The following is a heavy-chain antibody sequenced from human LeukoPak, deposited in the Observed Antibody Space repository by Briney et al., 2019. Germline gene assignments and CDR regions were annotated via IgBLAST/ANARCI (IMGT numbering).Heavy chain of an antibody. Sequence: LSLTCAVSGGSISSSNWWSWVRQPPGKGLEWVSFISSDGRTTYYADSVKGRFTISRDNSKNTLHLLMSSLSADDTAVYYCAELGITMIGGVWGKGTTVTISS. D-gene: IGHD3-10*02. V-gene: IGHV3-30*18. J-gene: IGHJ6*04. CDR1: GGSISSSNW. CDR2: ISSDGRTT. CDR3: AELGITMIGGV.